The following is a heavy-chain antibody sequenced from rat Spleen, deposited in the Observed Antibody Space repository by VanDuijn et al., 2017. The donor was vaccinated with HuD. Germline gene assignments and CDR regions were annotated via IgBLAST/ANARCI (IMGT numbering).Heavy chain of an antibody. V-gene: IGHV2-45*01. J-gene: IGHJ2*01. D-gene: IGHD4-2*01. CDR3: ARDRTGPFDY. CDR2: IWSHGGI. CDR1: GFTFSNYG. Sequence: VQLVESGGGLVQPGRSLKLSCAASGFTFSNYGMHWIRQAPTKGLEWMGVIWSHGGIDYNSAIKSRLSISRDTSKSQIFLKMNGLQAEDTATYYCARDRTGPFDYWGQGVMVTVSS.